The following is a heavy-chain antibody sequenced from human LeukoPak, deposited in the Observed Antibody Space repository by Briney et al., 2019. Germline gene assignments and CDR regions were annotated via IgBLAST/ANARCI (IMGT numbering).Heavy chain of an antibody. CDR3: ARDAYGSSSSWFDP. CDR2: MNPNSGNT. V-gene: IGHV1-8*03. D-gene: IGHD3-10*01. J-gene: IGHJ5*02. CDR1: GYTFTSYD. Sequence: ASVKVSCKPSGYTFTSYDINWVRHATGQGLGWMGWMNPNSGNTAYAQKFEGRVTITRNTSISTAYMELSSLRSEDTAVYFCARDAYGSSSSWFDPWGQGTLVTVSA.